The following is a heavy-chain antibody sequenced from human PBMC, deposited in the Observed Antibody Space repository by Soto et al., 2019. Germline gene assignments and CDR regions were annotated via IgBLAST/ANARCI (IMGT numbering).Heavy chain of an antibody. J-gene: IGHJ6*02. Sequence: SETLSLTCTISGGSISSGGYSWSWIRQPPGKGLEWIGYIYYSGSTNYNPSLKSRVTISVDTSKNQFSLKLSSVTAADTAVYYCARGEMATIMYYYYGMDVWGQGTTVTVSS. CDR2: IYYSGST. CDR1: GGSISSGGYS. V-gene: IGHV4-61*08. D-gene: IGHD5-12*01. CDR3: ARGEMATIMYYYYGMDV.